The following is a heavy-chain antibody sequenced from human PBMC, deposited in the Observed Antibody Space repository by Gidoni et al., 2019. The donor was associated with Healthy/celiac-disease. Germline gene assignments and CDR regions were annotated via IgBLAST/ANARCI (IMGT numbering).Heavy chain of an antibody. CDR1: GWSFSGYY. CDR3: ASRGGSYYY. J-gene: IGHJ4*02. V-gene: IGHV4-34*01. CDR2: INHSGST. D-gene: IGHD1-26*01. Sequence: QVQLQQWGAGLLKPSETLSLTCAVYGWSFSGYYWSWIRQPPGKGLEWIGEINHSGSTNYNPSLKRRVTISVDTSKNQFSLKLSSVTAAETAVYYCASRGGSYYYWGQGTLVTVSS.